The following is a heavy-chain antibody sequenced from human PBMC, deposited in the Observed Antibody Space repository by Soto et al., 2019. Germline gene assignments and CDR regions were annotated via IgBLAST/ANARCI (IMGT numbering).Heavy chain of an antibody. CDR3: ARVXDY. CDR1: SWSFSDHY. V-gene: IGHV4-34*01. Sequence: SETLSLTCAIYSWSFSDHYWSWIRQPPGKGLEWIGEINHSGSTKYNPSLKSRVTISVDTSKNQFSLKLSSVTAADSAVYYCARVXDYWGQGTLVTVSS. CDR2: INHSGST. J-gene: IGHJ4*02.